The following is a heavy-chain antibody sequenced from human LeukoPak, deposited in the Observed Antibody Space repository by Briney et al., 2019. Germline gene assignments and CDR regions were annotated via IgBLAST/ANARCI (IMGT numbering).Heavy chain of an antibody. D-gene: IGHD2-2*01. J-gene: IGHJ6*02. V-gene: IGHV4-39*01. CDR1: GGSISSSSYY. Sequence: PSETLSLTCTVSGGSISSSSYYWGWIRQPPGKGLEWIGSIYYSGSTYYNPSLKGRVTISVDTSKNQFSLKLSSVTAADTAVYYCARSCSSTSCSFYYYYGMDVWGQGTTVTVSS. CDR2: IYYSGST. CDR3: ARSCSSTSCSFYYYYGMDV.